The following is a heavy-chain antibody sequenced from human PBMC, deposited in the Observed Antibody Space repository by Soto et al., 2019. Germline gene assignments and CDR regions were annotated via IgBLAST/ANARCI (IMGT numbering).Heavy chain of an antibody. Sequence: ASVKVSCKASGYTFTSYAMHWVRQAPGQRLEWMGWTNAANGNTKYSQKFQGRVTITRDTSASTAYMELSSLRFEDTAVYYCARDKYSSSWYSLYYFDYWGQGTLVTVSS. D-gene: IGHD6-13*01. CDR2: TNAANGNT. V-gene: IGHV1-3*01. CDR1: GYTFTSYA. J-gene: IGHJ4*02. CDR3: ARDKYSSSWYSLYYFDY.